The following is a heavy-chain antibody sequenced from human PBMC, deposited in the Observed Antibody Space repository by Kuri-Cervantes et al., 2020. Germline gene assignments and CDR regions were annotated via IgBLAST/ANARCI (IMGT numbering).Heavy chain of an antibody. Sequence: LSLTCAAPGFTFSSYSMNWVRQAPGKGLEWVSSISSSSSYIYYADSVKGRFTISRDNAKNSLYLQMNSLRAEDTAVYYCARAGDIAVAGTWGGGTDVWGQGTTVTVSS. CDR1: GFTFSSYS. D-gene: IGHD6-19*01. CDR2: ISSSSSYI. J-gene: IGHJ6*02. CDR3: ARAGDIAVAGTWGGGTDV. V-gene: IGHV3-21*01.